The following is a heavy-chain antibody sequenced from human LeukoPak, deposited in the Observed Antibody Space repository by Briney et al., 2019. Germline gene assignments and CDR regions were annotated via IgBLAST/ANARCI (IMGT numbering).Heavy chain of an antibody. V-gene: IGHV3-33*06. CDR1: QFTFSHYG. CDR2: IWNDGSNQ. CDR3: AKDAQRGFDYSNSLEY. D-gene: IGHD4-11*01. Sequence: GKSLTLSCVASQFTFSHYGMHWVRQAPGKGLEWVAVIWNDGSNQYYADSVKGRFTISRDNFQNTVYLQMNSLRAEDTAVYYCAKDAQRGFDYSNSLEYWGQGTLVTVFS. J-gene: IGHJ4*02.